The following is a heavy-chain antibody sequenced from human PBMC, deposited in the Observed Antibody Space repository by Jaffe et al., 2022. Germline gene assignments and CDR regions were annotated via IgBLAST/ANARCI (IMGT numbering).Heavy chain of an antibody. D-gene: IGHD2-15*01. CDR3: AKDLTPFVVVPRSWFDP. CDR2: IRYDGSNK. Sequence: QVQLVESGGGVVQPGGSLRLSCSASGFTFSNYGMHWVRQAPGKGLEWVAFIRYDGSNKYYADSVKGRFTISRDNSKNTLYLQMNSLRAEDTAVYYCAKDLTPFVVVPRSWFDPWGQGTLVTVSS. CDR1: GFTFSNYG. J-gene: IGHJ5*02. V-gene: IGHV3-30*02.